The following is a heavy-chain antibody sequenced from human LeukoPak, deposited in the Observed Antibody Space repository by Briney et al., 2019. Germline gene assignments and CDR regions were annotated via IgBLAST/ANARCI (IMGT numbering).Heavy chain of an antibody. CDR3: ARGRGYCSGGSCYSDN. D-gene: IGHD2-15*01. CDR2: INHSGST. Sequence: SETLSLTCTVSGGSISSGDYYWSWIRQPPGKGLEWIGEINHSGSTNYNPSLKSRVTISVDTSKNQFSLKLSSVTAADTAVYYCARGRGYCSGGSCYSDNWGQGTLVTVSS. CDR1: GGSISSGDYY. V-gene: IGHV4-39*07. J-gene: IGHJ4*02.